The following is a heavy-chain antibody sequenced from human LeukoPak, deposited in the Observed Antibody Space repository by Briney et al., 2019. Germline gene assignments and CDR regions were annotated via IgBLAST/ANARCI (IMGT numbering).Heavy chain of an antibody. D-gene: IGHD2-8*01. CDR1: GFTFSSYG. CDR3: AKDERLSGTNAGTLLDY. Sequence: PGGSLRLSCAASGFTFSSYGMHWVRQASGKGLELVAFIQYDGNARYYADSVKGRFTISRDNSKNTLYLEMNSLRPEDTALYYCAKDERLSGTNAGTLLDYWGQGTLVTVSS. J-gene: IGHJ4*02. CDR2: IQYDGNAR. V-gene: IGHV3-30*02.